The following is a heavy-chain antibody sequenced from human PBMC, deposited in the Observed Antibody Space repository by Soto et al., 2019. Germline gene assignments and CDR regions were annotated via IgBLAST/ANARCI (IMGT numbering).Heavy chain of an antibody. D-gene: IGHD6-19*01. V-gene: IGHV6-1*01. J-gene: IGHJ4*02. Sequence: SQTLSLTCAISGDSVSSTSTAWSWIRQSPSRGLEWLGRTYYRSKRYSDYAVSVKSRITINPDTSKNQFSLQLNSVTPEDTAVYYCARGSYYSGWVWGQGTLVTV. CDR3: ARGSYYSGWV. CDR2: TYYRSKRYS. CDR1: GDSVSSTSTA.